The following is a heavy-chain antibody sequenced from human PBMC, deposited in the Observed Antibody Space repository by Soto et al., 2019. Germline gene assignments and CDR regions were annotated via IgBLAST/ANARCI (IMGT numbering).Heavy chain of an antibody. V-gene: IGHV1-69*12. CDR3: ASGPKTLMGATNFDS. Sequence: QVQLVQSGAEVKKPGSSVKVSCKASGGTFSSYAISWVRQAPGQGLEWMGGIIPIFGTANYAQKFQGRVTITADESKSKAYMELSSLRSEDTAVYYCASGPKTLMGATNFDSGGQGTLVTVSA. D-gene: IGHD1-26*01. CDR2: IIPIFGTA. J-gene: IGHJ4*02. CDR1: GGTFSSYA.